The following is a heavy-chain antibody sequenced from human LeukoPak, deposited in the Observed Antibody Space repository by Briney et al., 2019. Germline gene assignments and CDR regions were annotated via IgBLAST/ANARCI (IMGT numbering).Heavy chain of an antibody. J-gene: IGHJ4*02. V-gene: IGHV3-23*01. D-gene: IGHD1-1*01. CDR1: GLTLSSRA. Sequence: RPGGSLRLSCGVSGLTLSSRAMCWVRQAPGKGLEWVSSISRSGDDTYYADSVRGRFTISKDTSRNTLYLQMSSLRADDTAVYYCANEVRPNDYWGQGTLVTISS. CDR3: ANEVRPNDY. CDR2: ISRSGDDT.